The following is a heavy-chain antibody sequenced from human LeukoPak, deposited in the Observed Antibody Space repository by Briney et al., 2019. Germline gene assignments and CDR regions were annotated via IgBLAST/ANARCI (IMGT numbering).Heavy chain of an antibody. CDR3: ARVGEYHLLYYFDY. CDR1: GFTFNSYG. CDR2: VSAYNGDT. V-gene: IGHV1-18*01. J-gene: IGHJ4*02. Sequence: ASVKVSCKASGFTFNSYGISWVRQAPGQGLEWMGWVSAYNGDTNYAQKLQGRVTMTTDTSTSTAYMELRSLRSDDTAVYYCARVGEYHLLYYFDYWGQGTLVTVSS. D-gene: IGHD2-2*01.